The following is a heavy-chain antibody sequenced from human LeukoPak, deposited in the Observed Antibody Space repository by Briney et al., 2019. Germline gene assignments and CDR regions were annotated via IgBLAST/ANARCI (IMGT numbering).Heavy chain of an antibody. CDR3: ARDIVVVVYPDAFDI. CDR1: GGSISSSSYY. D-gene: IGHD2-15*01. Sequence: PSETLSLTCTVSGGSISSSSYYWGWIRQPPGKGLEWIGSIYYSGSTYYNPSLKSRVTISVDTSKNQFSLKLSSVTAADTAVYYCARDIVVVVYPDAFDIWGQGTMVTVSS. V-gene: IGHV4-39*07. CDR2: IYYSGST. J-gene: IGHJ3*02.